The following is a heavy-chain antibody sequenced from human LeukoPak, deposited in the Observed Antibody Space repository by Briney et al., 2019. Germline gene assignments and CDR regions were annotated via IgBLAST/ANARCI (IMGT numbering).Heavy chain of an antibody. CDR1: GFTFSSYA. Sequence: PGRSLRLSCAASGFTFSSYAMHWVRQAPGKGLEWVAVISYDGSNKDYADSVKGRFTISRDNSKNTLYLQMNRPTAEDTAAYYCAKDGNWARFENWGQGTLVTVSS. CDR2: ISYDGSNK. J-gene: IGHJ4*02. D-gene: IGHD7-27*01. V-gene: IGHV3-30*04. CDR3: AKDGNWARFEN.